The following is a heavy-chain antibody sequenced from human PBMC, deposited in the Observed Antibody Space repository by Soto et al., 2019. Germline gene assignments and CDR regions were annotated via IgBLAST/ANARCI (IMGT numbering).Heavy chain of an antibody. V-gene: IGHV3-74*01. CDR1: GFTFTSYW. J-gene: IGHJ6*03. Sequence: EVQLVESGGGLVQPGGSLRLSCAASGFTFTSYWMHWVRQAPGKGLVWVSRVNSDGSSTSYADSVKGRFTISRDNAKNTLYLQMNSLRAEDTAVYYCARDPVTMVRGVIRNYYYYYIDVWGKGTTVTVSS. D-gene: IGHD3-10*01. CDR2: VNSDGSST. CDR3: ARDPVTMVRGVIRNYYYYYIDV.